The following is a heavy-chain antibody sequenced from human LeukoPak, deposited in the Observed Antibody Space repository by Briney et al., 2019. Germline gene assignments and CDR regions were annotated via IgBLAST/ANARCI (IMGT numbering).Heavy chain of an antibody. V-gene: IGHV4-39*07. J-gene: IGHJ4*02. CDR1: GGSISSSSYY. Sequence: SETLSLTCTVSGGSISSSSYYWGWIRQPPGKGLEWIGSIYYSGSTYYNPSLKSRVTISVDTSKNQFSLKLSSVTAADTAVYYCARASVVPAAIWGIDYWGQGTLVTVSS. CDR2: IYYSGST. D-gene: IGHD2-2*01. CDR3: ARASVVPAAIWGIDY.